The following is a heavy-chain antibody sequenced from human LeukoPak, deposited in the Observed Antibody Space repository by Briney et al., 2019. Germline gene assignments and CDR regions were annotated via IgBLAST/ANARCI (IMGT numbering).Heavy chain of an antibody. CDR1: GFTFGDYA. CDR2: IRTKAYGGTT. CDR3: TRGDCSSTSCYAYY. V-gene: IGHV3-49*04. D-gene: IGHD2-2*01. J-gene: IGHJ4*02. Sequence: QPGRSLRLSCTASGFTFGDYAMSWVRQAPGKGLEWVGFIRTKAYGGTTEYAASVKGRFTISRDDSKSIAYLQMNSLKTEDTAVYYCTRGDCSSTSCYAYYWGQGTLVTVSS.